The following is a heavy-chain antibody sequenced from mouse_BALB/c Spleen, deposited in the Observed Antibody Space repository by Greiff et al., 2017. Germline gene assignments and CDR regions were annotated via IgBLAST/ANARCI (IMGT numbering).Heavy chain of an antibody. J-gene: IGHJ4*01. V-gene: IGHV2-9*02. Sequence: VQLQQSGPGLVAPSQSLSITCTVSGFSLTSYGVHWVRQPPGKGLEWLGVIWAGGSTNYNSALMSRLSISKDNSKSQVFLKMNSLQTDDTAMYYCARDGNYVFYAMDYWGQGTSVTVSS. CDR2: IWAGGST. CDR3: ARDGNYVFYAMDY. CDR1: GFSLTSYG. D-gene: IGHD2-1*01.